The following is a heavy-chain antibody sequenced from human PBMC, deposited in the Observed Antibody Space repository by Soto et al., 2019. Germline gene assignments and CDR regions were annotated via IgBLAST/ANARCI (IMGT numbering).Heavy chain of an antibody. V-gene: IGHV1-69*13. J-gene: IGHJ1*01. D-gene: IGHD6-19*01. CDR1: GGTFSSYA. CDR3: ARGGAVAGTFAEYFQH. Sequence: SVKVSCKASGGTFSSYAISWVRQAPGQGLEWMGGIIPIFGTANYAQKFQGRVTITADESTSTAYMELSSLRSEDTAVYYCARGGAVAGTFAEYFQHWGQGTLVTVSS. CDR2: IIPIFGTA.